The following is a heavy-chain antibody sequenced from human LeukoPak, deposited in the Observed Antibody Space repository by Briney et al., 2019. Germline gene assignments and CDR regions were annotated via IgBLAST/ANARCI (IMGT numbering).Heavy chain of an antibody. D-gene: IGHD1-1*01. CDR1: GGTFSSYA. J-gene: IGHJ4*02. CDR2: ISANDGKT. Sequence: ASVKVSCKASGGTFSSYAISWVRQAPGQGLEWMGWISANDGKTHYSEKHQGRVTMSTDTVTSTAYMELRSLRSDDTAVYYCARELHVERDDYWGQGTLVTVSS. CDR3: ARELHVERDDY. V-gene: IGHV1-18*01.